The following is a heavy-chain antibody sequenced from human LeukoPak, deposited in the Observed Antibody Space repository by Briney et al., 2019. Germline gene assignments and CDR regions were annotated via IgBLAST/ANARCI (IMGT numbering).Heavy chain of an antibody. CDR3: AKEALYDISTDY. Sequence: GRSLRLSCAASGFSFSTFGLHWVRQAPGKGLEWVAFIWYDGSKRYYADSVKGRFTISRDNSKNTLYLQMNSLRAEDTAVYYCAKEALYDISTDYWGQGTLVTVSS. V-gene: IGHV3-33*06. J-gene: IGHJ4*02. D-gene: IGHD3-9*01. CDR1: GFSFSTFG. CDR2: IWYDGSKR.